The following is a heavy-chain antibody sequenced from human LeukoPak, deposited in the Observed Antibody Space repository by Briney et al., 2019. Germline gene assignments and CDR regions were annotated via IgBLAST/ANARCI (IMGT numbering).Heavy chain of an antibody. D-gene: IGHD3-22*01. J-gene: IGHJ4*02. Sequence: GGSLRLSCAASGFTFSSYAMSWGRQAPGKGQESVSSISGSDGSTYYADSVKGRFTISRDNSKNTLYLQMTSLRAEDAAVYYCAKNHYDSSGYYFRGVGTLDYWGQGTLVTVSS. CDR3: AKNHYDSSGYYFRGVGTLDY. CDR2: ISGSDGST. V-gene: IGHV3-23*01. CDR1: GFTFSSYA.